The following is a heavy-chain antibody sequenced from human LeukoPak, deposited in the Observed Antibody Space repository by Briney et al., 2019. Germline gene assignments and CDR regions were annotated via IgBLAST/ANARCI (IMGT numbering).Heavy chain of an antibody. J-gene: IGHJ6*02. CDR2: ISSSGSTI. Sequence: GGSLRLSCAASGFTFSSYEMNWVRQAPGKGLEWVSYISSSGSTIYYADSVKGRFTISRDNAKNSLYLQMNSLRAEDTAVYYCARDRTYSSSRSGGNYYYGMDVWGQGTTVTVSS. D-gene: IGHD6-13*01. CDR3: ARDRTYSSSRSGGNYYYGMDV. V-gene: IGHV3-48*03. CDR1: GFTFSSYE.